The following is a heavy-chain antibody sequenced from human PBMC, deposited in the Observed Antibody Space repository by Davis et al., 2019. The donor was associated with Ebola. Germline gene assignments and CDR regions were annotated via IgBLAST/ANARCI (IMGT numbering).Heavy chain of an antibody. J-gene: IGHJ4*02. Sequence: AASVKVSCKASGFTFTSSAIQWVRQARGQRLEWIGWIAVGSGNTNYAQKFQGRVTMTEDTSTDTAYMELSSLRSEDTAVYYCATGARSVLRYFDWLPIFDYWGQGTLVTVSS. CDR1: GFTFTSSA. CDR3: ATGARSVLRYFDWLPIFDY. V-gene: IGHV1-58*02. CDR2: IAVGSGNT. D-gene: IGHD3-9*01.